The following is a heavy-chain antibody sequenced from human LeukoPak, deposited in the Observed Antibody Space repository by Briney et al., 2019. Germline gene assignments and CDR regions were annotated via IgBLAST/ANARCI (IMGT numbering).Heavy chain of an antibody. V-gene: IGHV4-39*01. D-gene: IGHD6-13*01. Sequence: SETLSLTCTVSGGSISSSTYYWGWIRQPPGKGLEWIGSIHYSGSTYYTPSLKSRVTISVDTSKNQFSLKLSSVTAADTAVYYCARHVIAAAGIWVRPGYYFDYWGQGTLVTVSS. J-gene: IGHJ4*02. CDR2: IHYSGST. CDR3: ARHVIAAAGIWVRPGYYFDY. CDR1: GGSISSSTYY.